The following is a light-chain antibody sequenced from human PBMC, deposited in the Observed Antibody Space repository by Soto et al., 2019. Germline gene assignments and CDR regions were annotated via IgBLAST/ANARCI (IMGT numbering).Light chain of an antibody. J-gene: IGKJ1*01. CDR1: QDIRSW. Sequence: IQLTQSPSSLSASVGDRVTITCRASQDIRSWLGWYQQKPGKVPKLLIYTASTLQSGVPSRFSGSRSGTDFTLTISSLQPEDFATYYCLLDFGYFWAFGQGTKVDI. V-gene: IGKV1-6*01. CDR3: LLDFGYFWA. CDR2: TAS.